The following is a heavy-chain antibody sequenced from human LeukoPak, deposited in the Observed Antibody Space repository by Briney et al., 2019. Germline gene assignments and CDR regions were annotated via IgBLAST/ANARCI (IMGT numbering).Heavy chain of an antibody. Sequence: GGSLRLSCAASGFTFSSYWMSWVRQAPGKGLERVANIKQDGSEKYYVDSVKGRFTISRDNAKNSLYLQMNSLRAEDTAVYYCARVRRYSSSWYSLYYYYMDVWGKGTTVTVSS. CDR2: IKQDGSEK. CDR3: ARVRRYSSSWYSLYYYYMDV. D-gene: IGHD6-13*01. V-gene: IGHV3-7*01. J-gene: IGHJ6*03. CDR1: GFTFSSYW.